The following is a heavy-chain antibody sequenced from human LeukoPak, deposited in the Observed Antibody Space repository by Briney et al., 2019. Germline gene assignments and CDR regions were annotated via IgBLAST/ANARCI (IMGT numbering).Heavy chain of an antibody. D-gene: IGHD2-21*02. V-gene: IGHV3-30-3*01. J-gene: IGHJ3*02. CDR1: GFTFSSYA. CDR3: ARDGVYCGGDCFDAFDI. CDR2: ISYDGSNK. Sequence: PGGSLRLSCAASGFTFSSYAMHWVRQAPGKGLEWVAVISYDGSNKYYADSVKGRFTISRDNSKNTLYLQMNSLRAEDTAVYYCARDGVYCGGDCFDAFDIWGQGTMVTVSS.